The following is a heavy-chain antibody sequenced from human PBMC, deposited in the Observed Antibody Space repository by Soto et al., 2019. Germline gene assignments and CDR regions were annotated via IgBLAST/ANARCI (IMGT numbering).Heavy chain of an antibody. Sequence: SVKVSCKASGGTFSSYAISWVRQAPGQGLEWMGGIIPIFGTANYAQKFQGRVTITADESTSTAYMELSSLRSEDTAVYYCAAGQEVYYYYGMDVWGQGTTVTVSS. V-gene: IGHV1-69*13. CDR1: GGTFSSYA. CDR2: IIPIFGTA. CDR3: AAGQEVYYYYGMDV. J-gene: IGHJ6*02.